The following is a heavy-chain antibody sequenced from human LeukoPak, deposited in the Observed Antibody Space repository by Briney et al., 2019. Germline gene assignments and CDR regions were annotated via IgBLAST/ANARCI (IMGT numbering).Heavy chain of an antibody. CDR2: IKHSGST. Sequence: SETLSLTCAVYGGSFSGYYWSWIRQPPGKGLEWIGEIKHSGSTNYNPSLKSRVTISVDTSKNQFSLKLSSVTAADTAVYYCASSYGDYESSDYWGQGTLVTVSS. CDR3: ASSYGDYESSDY. D-gene: IGHD4-17*01. V-gene: IGHV4-34*01. CDR1: GGSFSGYY. J-gene: IGHJ4*02.